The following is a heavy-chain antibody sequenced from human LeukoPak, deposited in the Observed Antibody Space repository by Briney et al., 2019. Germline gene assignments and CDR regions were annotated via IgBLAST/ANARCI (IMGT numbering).Heavy chain of an antibody. CDR1: GFTFSSYA. V-gene: IGHV3-30*01. J-gene: IGHJ4*02. CDR2: ISYDGGNT. Sequence: GGSLRLSCAASGFTFSSYAMHWVRQAPGKGLEWVAVISYDGGNTYYVDSVKGRFTISRDNSKNTLYLQLNSLRAEDTAVYYCARDSRYYYDSGSSGPHYFDYWGQGTLVTVSS. CDR3: ARDSRYYYDSGSSGPHYFDY. D-gene: IGHD3-10*01.